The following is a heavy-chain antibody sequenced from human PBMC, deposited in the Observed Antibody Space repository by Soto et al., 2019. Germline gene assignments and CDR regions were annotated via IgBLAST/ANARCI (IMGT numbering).Heavy chain of an antibody. CDR2: IYYTGST. CDR1: GGSISSDY. D-gene: IGHD6-19*01. J-gene: IGHJ4*02. V-gene: IGHV4-59*01. Sequence: SETLSLTCTVSGGSISSDYWSWIRQPPGKGLEWIGYIYYTGSTNYNPSLKSRVTISVDTSKNQFSLRLSSVTAADTAVYYCARARAWPASGWYWYFDPWGQGSLV. CDR3: ARARAWPASGWYWYFDP.